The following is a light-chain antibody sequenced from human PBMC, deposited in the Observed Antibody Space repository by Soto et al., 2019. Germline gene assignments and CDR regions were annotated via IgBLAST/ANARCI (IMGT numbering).Light chain of an antibody. J-gene: IGKJ2*01. CDR2: KVS. V-gene: IGKV2-30*01. CDR1: QSLVKSNGNTY. Sequence: DVAMTQSPLSLPVTLGQPASISCRSSQSLVKSNGNTYLTWFQQRPGQSPRRLIYKVSDRDSGVRDGFSGDGSGTDFTLEISRVEAEDAGLYYCLQGTHWPFTFGRGTKLEIK. CDR3: LQGTHWPFT.